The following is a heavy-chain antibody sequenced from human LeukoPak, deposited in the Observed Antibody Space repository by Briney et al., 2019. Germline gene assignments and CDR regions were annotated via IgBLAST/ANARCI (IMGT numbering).Heavy chain of an antibody. CDR3: AKRDGVF. CDR2: ISGSGGST. D-gene: IGHD2-8*01. J-gene: IGHJ4*02. V-gene: IGHV3-23*01. CDR1: GGSISSSSYY. Sequence: ETLSLTCTVSGGSISSSSYYWGWIRQAPGKGLEWVSTISGSGGSTDYADSVKGRFTISRDNSKNTLYLQMNSLRAEDTAVYYCAKRDGVFWGQGTLVTVSS.